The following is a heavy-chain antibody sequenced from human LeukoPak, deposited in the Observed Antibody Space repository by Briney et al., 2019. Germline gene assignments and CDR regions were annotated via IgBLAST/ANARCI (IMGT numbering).Heavy chain of an antibody. V-gene: IGHV3-66*01. CDR1: GFTVSSNY. D-gene: IGHD6-13*01. J-gene: IGHJ3*02. CDR2: IYSGGST. CDR3: ARDTPNPSSWKDAFDI. Sequence: QPGGSLRLSCAASGFTVSSNYMSWVRQAPGKGLEWVSVIYSGGSTYYADSVKGRFTISRDNSKNTLYLQMNSLRAEDTAVYYCARDTPNPSSWKDAFDIWGQGTMVTVSS.